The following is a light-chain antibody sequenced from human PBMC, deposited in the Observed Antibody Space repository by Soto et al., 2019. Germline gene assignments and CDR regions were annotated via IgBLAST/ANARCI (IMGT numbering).Light chain of an antibody. V-gene: IGKV3-11*01. CDR2: DAS. CDR3: QHRGDWPLA. CDR1: ESVGSS. J-gene: IGKJ2*01. Sequence: EIVLTQSPAILSLSPGEGATLSCRASESVGSSLGWYQQKPGQAPRLLIYDASNRVTGFPARFSGSGSETDFTLTISSLEPEDFAVYDCQHRGDWPLAFGQGTKLEIK.